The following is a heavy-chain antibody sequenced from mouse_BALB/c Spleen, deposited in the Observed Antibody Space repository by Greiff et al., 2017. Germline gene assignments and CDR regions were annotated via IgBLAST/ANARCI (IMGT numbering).Heavy chain of an antibody. Sequence: EVKLVESGGGLVKPGGSLKLSCAASGFTFSSYAMSWVRQTPEKRLEWVASISSGGSTYYPDSVKGRFTISRDNARNILYLQMSSLRSEDTAMYYCARGITTVPYWYFDVWGAGTTVTVSS. J-gene: IGHJ1*01. V-gene: IGHV5-6-5*01. D-gene: IGHD1-1*01. CDR3: ARGITTVPYWYFDV. CDR2: ISSGGST. CDR1: GFTFSSYA.